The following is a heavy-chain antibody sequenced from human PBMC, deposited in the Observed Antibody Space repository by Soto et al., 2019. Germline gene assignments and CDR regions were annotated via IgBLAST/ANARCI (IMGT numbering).Heavy chain of an antibody. CDR3: ARDLERRYGDYVMSNWLDP. CDR2: INPSGGST. CDR1: GYTFTSYY. Sequence: ASVKVSCKASGYTFTSYYMHWVRQAPGQGLEWMGIINPSGGSTSYAQKFQGRVTMTRDTSTSTVYMELSSLRSEDTAVYYCARDLERRYGDYVMSNWLDPWGQGTLVTVSS. V-gene: IGHV1-46*03. J-gene: IGHJ5*01. D-gene: IGHD4-17*01.